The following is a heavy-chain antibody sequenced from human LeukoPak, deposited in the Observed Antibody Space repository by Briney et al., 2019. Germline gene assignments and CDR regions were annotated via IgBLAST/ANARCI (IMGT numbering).Heavy chain of an antibody. CDR1: GGSISSYY. CDR3: ASSRNYHLRGDF. Sequence: SETLSLTCTVSGGSISSYYWTWIRQPAGKGLEWLGRITVSGSTTYNPSLKSRVLMSVDTSKNQLSLKLSSVTAADTAIYFCASSRNYHLRGDFWGQGMLVTVSA. CDR2: ITVSGST. V-gene: IGHV4-4*07. J-gene: IGHJ4*02. D-gene: IGHD3-10*01.